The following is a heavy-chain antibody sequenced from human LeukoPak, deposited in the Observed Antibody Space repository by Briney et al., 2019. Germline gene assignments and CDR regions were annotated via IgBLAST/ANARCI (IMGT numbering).Heavy chain of an antibody. CDR1: GFTLSSYA. V-gene: IGHV3-30*01. J-gene: IGHJ5*02. Sequence: GGSLRLSCAASGFTLSSYAMHWVRQAPGKGLEWVAVISYDGSNKYYADSVKGRFTISRDNSKNTLYLQMNSLRAEDTAVYYCARGEITIFGVVTAWGQGTLVTVSS. D-gene: IGHD3-3*01. CDR2: ISYDGSNK. CDR3: ARGEITIFGVVTA.